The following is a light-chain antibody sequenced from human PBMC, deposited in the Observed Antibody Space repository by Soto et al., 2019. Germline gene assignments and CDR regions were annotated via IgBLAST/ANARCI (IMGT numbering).Light chain of an antibody. CDR1: SSDVGTYNL. V-gene: IGLV2-23*01. Sequence: QSALTQPASVSGSPGQSITISCTGTSSDVGTYNLVSWYQHHPGKAPKLMIYEGSNRPSGVSHRFSGSQSGNTASLTISGLQAVDEADYYCSSYAGRVVFGGGTKLTVL. J-gene: IGLJ2*01. CDR3: SSYAGRVV. CDR2: EGS.